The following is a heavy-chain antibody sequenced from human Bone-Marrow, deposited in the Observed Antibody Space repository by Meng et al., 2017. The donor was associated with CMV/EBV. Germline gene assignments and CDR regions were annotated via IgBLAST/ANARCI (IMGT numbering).Heavy chain of an antibody. CDR1: GGSISSYY. J-gene: IGHJ4*02. CDR3: AKHTSYYAFSSGYSLGTSFYFDY. CDR2: IYYSGST. D-gene: IGHD3-3*01. V-gene: IGHV4-59*08. Sequence: GSLRLSCTVSGGSISSYYWSWIRQPPGKGLEWIGYIYYSGSTNYNPSLKSRVTISVDTSRNQFSLRLYSVTAADTAVYYCAKHTSYYAFSSGYSLGTSFYFDYWGQGTLVTVSS.